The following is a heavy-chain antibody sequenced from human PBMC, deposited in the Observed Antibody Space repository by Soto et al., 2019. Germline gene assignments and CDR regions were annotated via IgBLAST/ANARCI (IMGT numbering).Heavy chain of an antibody. V-gene: IGHV2-5*02. CDR3: VHYPPADGSSWYEADFDF. Sequence: QTTLKASGPTLVKPTQTLTLTCTFSGLSLSTSALGVGWIRQPPGKDLKWLALIYWDYDKRYSPSMKSRITITKDTTKNQVVLLMTNMAPVDTATYYWVHYPPADGSSWYEADFDFLGLGTLVTVSS. J-gene: IGHJ4*02. CDR1: GLSLSTSALG. CDR2: IYWDYDK. D-gene: IGHD6-13*01.